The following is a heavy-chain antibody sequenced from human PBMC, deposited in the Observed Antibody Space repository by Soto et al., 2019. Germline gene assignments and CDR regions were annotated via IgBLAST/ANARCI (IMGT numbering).Heavy chain of an antibody. CDR2: IIPIFGTA. D-gene: IGHD6-19*01. CDR3: ARGVYSSGWVYYYYYYGMDV. Sequence: QVQLVQSGAEVKKPGSSVKVSCKASGGTFSSYANSWVRQAPGQGLEWMGGIIPIFGTANYAQKFQGRVTITADESTSTAYMELSSLRSEDTAVYYCARGVYSSGWVYYYYYYGMDVWGQGTTVTVSS. V-gene: IGHV1-69*01. J-gene: IGHJ6*02. CDR1: GGTFSSYA.